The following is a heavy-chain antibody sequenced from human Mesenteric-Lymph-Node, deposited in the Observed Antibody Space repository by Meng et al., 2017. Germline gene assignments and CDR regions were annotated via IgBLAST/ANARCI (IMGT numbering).Heavy chain of an antibody. J-gene: IGHJ4*01. D-gene: IGHD2-8*02. CDR1: GFTFSNVW. Sequence: ETLSLTCAASGFTFSNVWMSWVRQAPGKGLEWVGRIIGNAYGGTADYATPVKGRFTISRDDSKDTLFLQMTSLKTEDTAVYYCITGYCTGSSCYTWGRGTLVTVSS. CDR2: IIGNAYGGTA. CDR3: ITGYCTGSSCYT. V-gene: IGHV3-15*01.